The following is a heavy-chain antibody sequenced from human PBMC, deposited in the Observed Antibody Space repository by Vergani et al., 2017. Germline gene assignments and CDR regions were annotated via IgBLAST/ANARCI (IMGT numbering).Heavy chain of an antibody. CDR2: ISYDGSNK. Sequence: QVQLVESGGGVVQPGRSLRLSCAASGFTFSSYAMHWVRQAPGKGLEWVAVISYDGSNKYYADSVKGRFTISRDNSKNTLYLQMNSRRAEDTAVYYCARDRAVAGTHDYWGQGTLVTVSS. J-gene: IGHJ4*02. D-gene: IGHD6-13*01. CDR3: ARDRAVAGTHDY. CDR1: GFTFSSYA. V-gene: IGHV3-30-3*01.